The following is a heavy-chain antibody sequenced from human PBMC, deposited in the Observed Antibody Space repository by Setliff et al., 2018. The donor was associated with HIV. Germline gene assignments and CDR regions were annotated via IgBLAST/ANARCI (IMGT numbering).Heavy chain of an antibody. J-gene: IGHJ3*02. CDR2: VGAVDAPT. CDR1: GFTFSTYA. CDR3: AKVFAYGIDGFDI. Sequence: PGGSLRLSCAASGFTFSTYAMGWVRQAPGKGLEWVSTVGAVDAPTHYAESVKGRFTISKDNSKNTLYLQMSSLRDEDTAVYYCAKVFAYGIDGFDIWGQGTLVTVSS. V-gene: IGHV3-23*01. D-gene: IGHD4-17*01.